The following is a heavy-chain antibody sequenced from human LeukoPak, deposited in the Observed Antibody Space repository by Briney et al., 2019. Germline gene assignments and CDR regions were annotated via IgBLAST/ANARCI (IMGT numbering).Heavy chain of an antibody. CDR2: LYTAGDT. D-gene: IGHD6-19*01. J-gene: IGHJ4*02. V-gene: IGHV3-53*01. CDR3: AGGQVFTSGGFES. CDR1: GFSVSSKY. Sequence: GGSLRLSCAASGFSVSSKYMSWVRQAPGKGLEWVSVLYTAGDTYYADSVKGRFTISRDNSKNTLSLQMNSLRPDDTALYYCAGGQVFTSGGFESWGQGALVTVSS.